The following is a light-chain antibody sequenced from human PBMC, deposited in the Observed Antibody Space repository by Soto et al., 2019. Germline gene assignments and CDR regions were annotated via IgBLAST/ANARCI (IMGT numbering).Light chain of an antibody. Sequence: EIVLTQSPGTLSLSPGERVTLSCRASQSVSSSYLAWYQQKPGQAPRLLIYGASTRATGIPARFSGSGSGTDFTLTISSLETEDFAVYYCQQRSNWPPTFGQGTKVDIK. V-gene: IGKV3D-20*02. CDR1: QSVSSSY. J-gene: IGKJ1*01. CDR2: GAS. CDR3: QQRSNWPPT.